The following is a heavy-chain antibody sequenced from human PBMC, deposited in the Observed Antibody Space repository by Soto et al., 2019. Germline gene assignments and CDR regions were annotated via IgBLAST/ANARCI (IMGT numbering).Heavy chain of an antibody. CDR2: IYYSGST. D-gene: IGHD3-22*01. CDR3: ARVSQNYYDSSGIFDY. CDR1: GGSIRSYY. V-gene: IGHV4-59*01. J-gene: IGHJ4*02. Sequence: PSETLSLTCTVSGGSIRSYYCSWIRQPPGKGLEWIGYIYYSGSTNYNPSLKSRVTISVDTSKNQFSLKLSSVTAADTAVYYCARVSQNYYDSSGIFDYWGQGTLVTVSS.